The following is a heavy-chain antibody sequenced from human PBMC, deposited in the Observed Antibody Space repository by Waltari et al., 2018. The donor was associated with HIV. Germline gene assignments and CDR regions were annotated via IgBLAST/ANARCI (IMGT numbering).Heavy chain of an antibody. CDR3: ARDAGEYQLLYFDY. V-gene: IGHV3-66*01. CDR1: GFTVSRNY. CDR2: IYSGGST. D-gene: IGHD2-2*01. J-gene: IGHJ4*02. Sequence: EVQLVESGGGLVQPGGSLRLSCAASGFTVSRNYMSWVRQAPGKGLEWVSVIYSGGSTYYADSVKGRFTISRDNSKNTLYLQMNSLRAEDTAVYYCARDAGEYQLLYFDYWGQGTLVTVSS.